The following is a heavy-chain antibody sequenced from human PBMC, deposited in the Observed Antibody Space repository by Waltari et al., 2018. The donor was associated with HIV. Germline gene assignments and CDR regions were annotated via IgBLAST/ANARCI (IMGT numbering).Heavy chain of an antibody. D-gene: IGHD3-22*01. CDR1: GFTVSSNY. CDR2: IYSGGST. J-gene: IGHJ4*02. Sequence: EVQLVESGGGLIQPGGSLRLSCAASGFTVSSNYMSWVRQAPGKGLEWVSVIYSGGSTYYADSVKCRFTISRDNSKNTLYLQMNSLRAEDTAVYYCASIYDSNYFDYWGQGTLVTVSS. CDR3: ASIYDSNYFDY. V-gene: IGHV3-53*01.